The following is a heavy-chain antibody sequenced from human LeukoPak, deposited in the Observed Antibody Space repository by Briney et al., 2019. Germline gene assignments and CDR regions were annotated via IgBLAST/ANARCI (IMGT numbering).Heavy chain of an antibody. CDR1: GFTFISYC. CDR2: INRDGSST. Sequence: GGSLRLSCAASGFTFISYCMHWVRQAPGKRLVWVSRINRDGSSTDYADSVKGRFTISRDNAKNTLYLQMNSLRGEDTAVYFCARDAPGNTALDYWGQGTLVTVSS. D-gene: IGHD5-18*01. J-gene: IGHJ4*02. CDR3: ARDAPGNTALDY. V-gene: IGHV3-74*01.